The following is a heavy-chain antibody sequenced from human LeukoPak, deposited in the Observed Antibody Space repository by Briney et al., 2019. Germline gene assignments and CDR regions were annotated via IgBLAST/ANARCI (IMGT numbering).Heavy chain of an antibody. CDR3: ARPRGAAAGTFGFDP. J-gene: IGHJ5*02. D-gene: IGHD6-13*01. Sequence: QSGGSLRLSCAASAFTFSSRGMHWVRQAPGKGLQWVALISYDGSNKYYADSVKGRFTTSRDNSKNTLYLQMNSLRAEDTAVYYCARPRGAAAGTFGFDPWGQGTLVTVSS. V-gene: IGHV3-30*03. CDR1: AFTFSSRG. CDR2: ISYDGSNK.